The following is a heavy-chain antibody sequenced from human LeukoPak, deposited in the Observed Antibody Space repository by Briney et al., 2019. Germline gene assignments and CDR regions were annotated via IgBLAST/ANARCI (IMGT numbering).Heavy chain of an antibody. Sequence: PGGSLRLSGAASGFTFSSYWMSWVRQAPGKGLEWVANIRQDGNEKYYVDSVKGRFIISRDNAKNSLYLQINSLRAEDTAVYFCATSKLEWLFNFYYWGQGTLVTVSS. V-gene: IGHV3-7*03. D-gene: IGHD3-3*01. CDR2: IRQDGNEK. J-gene: IGHJ4*02. CDR1: GFTFSSYW. CDR3: ATSKLEWLFNFYY.